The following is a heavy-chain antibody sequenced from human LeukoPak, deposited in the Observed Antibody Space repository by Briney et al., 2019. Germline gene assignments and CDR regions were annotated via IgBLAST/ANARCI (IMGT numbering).Heavy chain of an antibody. J-gene: IGHJ5*02. Sequence: SETLSLTCTVSGGSISSYYWSWIRQPPGKGLEWIGSIYHSGGTYYNPSRKSRVTISVDTSKNQFSLKLSSVTAADTAVYYCARLPTYYYDGSGYANWCDPWGQGTLVTVSS. V-gene: IGHV4-59*04. CDR3: ARLPTYYYDGSGYANWCDP. CDR2: IYHSGGT. D-gene: IGHD3-22*01. CDR1: GGSISSYY.